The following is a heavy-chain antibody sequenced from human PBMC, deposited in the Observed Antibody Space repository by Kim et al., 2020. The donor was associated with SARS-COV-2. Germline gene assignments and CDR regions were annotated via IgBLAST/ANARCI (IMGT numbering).Heavy chain of an antibody. V-gene: IGHV4-34*01. J-gene: IGHJ4*02. Sequence: SETLSLTCAVYGGSFSGYYWSWIRQPPGKGLEWIGEINHSGSTNYNPSLKGRVTISVDTSKNQFSLKLSSVTAADTAVYYCARVKGGAAAGLYFDYWGQGTLVTVAS. CDR2: INHSGST. D-gene: IGHD6-13*01. CDR3: ARVKGGAAAGLYFDY. CDR1: GGSFSGYY.